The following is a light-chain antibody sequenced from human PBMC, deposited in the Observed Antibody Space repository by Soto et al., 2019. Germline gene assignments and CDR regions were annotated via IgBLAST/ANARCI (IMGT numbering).Light chain of an antibody. Sequence: EIVLVQSPGTLSLSPGERATLSCRASQSLAGNYLAWYQQKPGQAPRLLIDGASTRATGTPDRFSGSGSGTDFTLTISRLEPEDFAVYSCQQYGTSPPLTFGGGTKVEIK. CDR2: GAS. CDR1: QSLAGNY. V-gene: IGKV3-20*01. CDR3: QQYGTSPPLT. J-gene: IGKJ4*01.